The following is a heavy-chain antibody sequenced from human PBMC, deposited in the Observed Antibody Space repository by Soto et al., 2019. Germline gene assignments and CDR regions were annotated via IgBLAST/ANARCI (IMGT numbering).Heavy chain of an antibody. V-gene: IGHV3-33*01. CDR1: GFTFSSYG. CDR2: IWYDGSSK. J-gene: IGHJ6*02. D-gene: IGHD3-22*01. CDR3: ARDASYYYDSSGSNYYYYGMDV. Sequence: QVQLVESGGGVVQPGRSLRLSCAASGFTFSSYGMHWVRQAPGKGLEWVAVIWYDGSSKYYADSVKGRFTISRDNSKNTLYLQMNSLRAEDTAVYYCARDASYYYDSSGSNYYYYGMDVWGQGTTVTVSS.